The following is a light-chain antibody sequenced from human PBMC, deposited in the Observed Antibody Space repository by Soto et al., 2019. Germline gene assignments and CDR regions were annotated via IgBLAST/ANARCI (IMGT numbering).Light chain of an antibody. Sequence: QSALTQPASVSGSPGQSITISCTGTSSDVGGYNYVSWHQQHPGKAPKLMIFEVSYRPSGVSDRFSGSKSGNTASLTISGLQADYEADYYCSSNTRSRLYVFGTGTKLTVL. J-gene: IGLJ1*01. CDR3: SSNTRSRLYV. CDR1: SSDVGGYNY. CDR2: EVS. V-gene: IGLV2-14*01.